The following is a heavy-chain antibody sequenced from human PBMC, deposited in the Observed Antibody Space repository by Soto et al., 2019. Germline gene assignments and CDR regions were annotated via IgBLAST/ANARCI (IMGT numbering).Heavy chain of an antibody. V-gene: IGHV4-59*01. CDR2: IYYSGST. CDR3: ARGLNCSSTSCYLSGDNWFDP. J-gene: IGHJ5*02. D-gene: IGHD2-2*01. Sequence: SVSEGTIIGFCWRWIRQHKGKGLEWIGYIYYSGSTNYNPSLKSRVTISVDTSKNQFSLKLSSVTAADTAVYYCARGLNCSSTSCYLSGDNWFDPWGQGTLVTVSS. CDR1: EGTIIGFC.